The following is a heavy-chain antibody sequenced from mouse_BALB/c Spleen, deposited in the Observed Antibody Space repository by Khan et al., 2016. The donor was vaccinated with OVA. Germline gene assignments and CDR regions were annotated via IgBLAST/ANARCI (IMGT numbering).Heavy chain of an antibody. CDR1: GYTFTSYT. CDR2: IIPSNDYP. V-gene: IGHV1-4*01. D-gene: IGHD2-9*01. Sequence: QMQLEESGAELARPGDSLKMSCKASGYTFTSYTIHWVRQRPGQTLEWIGHIIPSNDYPNYNPNLKDKATLIVDKSSSTVFMQLSSLTHEASVVYASIRYGAYYRSDGGIAYWGQGTLVTVSA. J-gene: IGHJ3*01. CDR3: IRYGAYYRSDGGIAY.